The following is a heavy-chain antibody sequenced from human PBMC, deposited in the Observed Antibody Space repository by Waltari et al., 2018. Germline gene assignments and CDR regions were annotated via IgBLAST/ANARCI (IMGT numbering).Heavy chain of an antibody. CDR1: GYSISSGSY. CDR2: IYPSGSS. D-gene: IGHD1-26*01. V-gene: IGHV4-38-2*02. CDR3: ARPKSGSYSDAFDI. J-gene: IGHJ3*02. Sequence: QVQLQESGPGLVKPSETLSLTCTVSGYSISSGSYWGWFRQPPGKGLEWIGSIYPSGSSSYTPSLNSRVTMSVDTSKNQFSLKLSSVTAADTAVYYWARPKSGSYSDAFDIWGQGTMVTVSS.